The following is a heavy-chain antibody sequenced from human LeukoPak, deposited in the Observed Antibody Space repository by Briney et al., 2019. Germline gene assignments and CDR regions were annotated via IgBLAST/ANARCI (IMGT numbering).Heavy chain of an antibody. V-gene: IGHV3-23*01. J-gene: IGHJ4*02. CDR1: GFTFSSYA. Sequence: GGSLRLSCAASGFTFSSYAMSWVRQAPGKGLEWVSAISGSGGSTYYADSVKGRFTISRDNSKNTLYLQMNSLRAEDTAVYYCAKVFSIAVAGRVDYWGQGTLVTVSS. D-gene: IGHD6-19*01. CDR2: ISGSGGST. CDR3: AKVFSIAVAGRVDY.